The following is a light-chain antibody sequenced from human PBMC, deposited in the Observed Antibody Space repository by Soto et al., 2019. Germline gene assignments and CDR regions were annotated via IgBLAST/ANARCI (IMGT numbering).Light chain of an antibody. J-gene: IGKJ2*01. CDR2: GAS. V-gene: IGKV3-20*01. CDR1: QSVSSRY. CDR3: QQYGSSPPT. Sequence: EIVLTQSPGPLSLSPGEIVTLSCRASQSVSSRYLAWYQQKPGQAPRLLIYGASTRAIGIPDQFSGSGSGTGFTLNVSTLEPEDFAVFHCQQYGSSPPTFRQGTRLEIK.